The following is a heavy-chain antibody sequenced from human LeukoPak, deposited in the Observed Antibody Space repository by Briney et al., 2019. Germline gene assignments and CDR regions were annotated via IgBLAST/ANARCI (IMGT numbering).Heavy chain of an antibody. J-gene: IGHJ4*02. D-gene: IGHD4-17*01. CDR1: GFTFNSFW. V-gene: IGHV3-7*01. Sequence: SGVSLRLSCAASGFTFNSFWMSWVRQAPGKGLEWVASTKQDGSEKSYVGSVKGRFTMSRDNAENSLYLQMNNLRAEDTAVYYCARASRGETTFLWGQGTLVTVSS. CDR2: TKQDGSEK. CDR3: ARASRGETTFL.